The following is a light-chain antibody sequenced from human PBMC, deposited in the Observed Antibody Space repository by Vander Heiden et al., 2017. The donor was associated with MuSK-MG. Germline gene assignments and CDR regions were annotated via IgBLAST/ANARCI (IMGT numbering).Light chain of an antibody. Sequence: ESVLTQSPGTLSLSPGEGATLSCRASQSVSDYLAWYQQKPGQTPRLLIYDTSKRATGIKDRFSGSGSGTDFTLTISSLEPEDFERYDGQQHRAFGGGTKVEIK. V-gene: IGKV3-11*01. CDR3: QQHRA. J-gene: IGKJ4*01. CDR2: DTS. CDR1: QSVSDY.